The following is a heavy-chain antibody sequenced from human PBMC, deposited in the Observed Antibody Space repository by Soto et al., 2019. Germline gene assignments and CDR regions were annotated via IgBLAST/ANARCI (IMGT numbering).Heavy chain of an antibody. V-gene: IGHV1-69*13. D-gene: IGHD4-17*01. CDR1: GYTFTSYY. CDR2: IIPIFGTA. CDR3: ARVATVVTHAFEY. J-gene: IGHJ4*02. Sequence: ASVKVSCKASGYTFTSYYMHWVRQAPGQGLEWMGGIIPIFGTANYAQKFQGRVTITADESTSTAYMELSSLRSEDTAVYYCARVATVVTHAFEYWGQGTLVTVS.